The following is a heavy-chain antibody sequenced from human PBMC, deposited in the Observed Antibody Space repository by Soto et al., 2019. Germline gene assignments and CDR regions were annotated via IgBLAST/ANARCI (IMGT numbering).Heavy chain of an antibody. CDR2: IDPSDSYT. J-gene: IGHJ6*02. D-gene: IGHD6-13*01. CDR1: GYSFTSYW. V-gene: IGHV5-10-1*01. CDR3: ARPRRGSSYPYGMDV. Sequence: PGESLKISCKGSGYSFTSYWISWVLQMPWKGLEWMGRIDPSDSYTNYSPSFQGHVTISADKSISTAYLQWSSLKASDTAMYYCARPRRGSSYPYGMDVWGQGTKVTVSS.